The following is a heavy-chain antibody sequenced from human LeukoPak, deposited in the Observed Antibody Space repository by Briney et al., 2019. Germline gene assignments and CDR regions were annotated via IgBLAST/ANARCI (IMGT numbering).Heavy chain of an antibody. J-gene: IGHJ3*02. CDR1: GFTFSTYT. V-gene: IGHV3-15*01. CDR3: TTDRGELDGVNAFDI. Sequence: GGSLRLSCAASGFTFSTYTMNWVRQAPGKGLEWVGRIKSKTDGGTTDYAAPVKGRFTISRDDSKNTLYLQMNSLKTEDTAVYYCTTDRGELDGVNAFDIWGQGTMVTVSS. CDR2: IKSKTDGGTT. D-gene: IGHD1-26*01.